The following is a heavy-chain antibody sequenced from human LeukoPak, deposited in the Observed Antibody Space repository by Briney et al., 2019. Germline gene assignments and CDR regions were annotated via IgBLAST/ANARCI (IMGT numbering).Heavy chain of an antibody. CDR1: GFTFSSYS. J-gene: IGHJ3*02. CDR3: ARERGGYDYYDSSGYGAFDI. Sequence: PGGSLRLSCAASGFTFSSYSMNWVRQAPGKGLEWVSYISSSSSTIYYADSVKGRFTISRDNAKNSLYLQMNSLRDEDTAVYYCARERGGYDYYDSSGYGAFDIWGQGTMVTVSS. D-gene: IGHD3-22*01. CDR2: ISSSSSTI. V-gene: IGHV3-48*02.